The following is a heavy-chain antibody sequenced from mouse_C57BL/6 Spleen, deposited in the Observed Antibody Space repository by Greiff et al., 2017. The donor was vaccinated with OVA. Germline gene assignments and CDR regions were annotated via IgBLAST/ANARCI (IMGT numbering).Heavy chain of an antibody. Sequence: VQLQQSGAELARPGASVKLSCKASGYTFTSYGLSWVKQRPGQGLAWIGEIYPRSGNTYYNEKFKGKATLTADKSSSTAYMELRSLTSDDSAVYFCARGRDYYGSSPHFDYWGQGTTLTVAS. D-gene: IGHD1-1*01. J-gene: IGHJ2*01. CDR1: GYTFTSYG. CDR3: ARGRDYYGSSPHFDY. V-gene: IGHV1-81*01. CDR2: IYPRSGNT.